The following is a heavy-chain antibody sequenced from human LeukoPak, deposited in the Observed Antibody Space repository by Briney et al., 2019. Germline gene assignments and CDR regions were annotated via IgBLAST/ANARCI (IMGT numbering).Heavy chain of an antibody. CDR3: ARESQRTSLRFLEWLKRTGLDY. Sequence: SQTLSLTCAISGDSVSSNSAAWNWIRQSPSRGLEWLGRTYYRSKWYNDYAVSVKSRITINPDTSKNQFSLQLNSVTPEDTAVYYCARESQRTSLRFLEWLKRTGLDYWGQGTLVTVSS. CDR2: TYYRSKWYN. CDR1: GDSVSSNSAA. D-gene: IGHD3-3*01. J-gene: IGHJ4*02. V-gene: IGHV6-1*01.